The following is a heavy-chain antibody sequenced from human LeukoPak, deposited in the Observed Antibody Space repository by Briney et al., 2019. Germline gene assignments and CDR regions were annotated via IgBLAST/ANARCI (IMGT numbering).Heavy chain of an antibody. CDR1: RLIFSSYC. CDR3: AGHYGSGRYHYYYMDV. CDR2: INSDGSST. D-gene: IGHD3-10*01. Sequence: GGSLRLSCAASRLIFSSYCMHWVRQAPGKGLVWVSRINSDGSSTIYADSVKGRFTISRDYAKNTVYLQMNSLRVDDTAVYYCAGHYGSGRYHYYYMDVWGRGTTVTVPS. J-gene: IGHJ6*03. V-gene: IGHV3-74*01.